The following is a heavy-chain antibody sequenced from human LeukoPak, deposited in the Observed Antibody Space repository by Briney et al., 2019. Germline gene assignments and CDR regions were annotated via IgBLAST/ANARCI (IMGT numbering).Heavy chain of an antibody. CDR2: INHSGST. Sequence: SETLSLTCAVYGGSFSGYYWSWIRQPPGKGLEWIGEINHSGSTNYNPSLKSRVTISVDTSKNQFSLKLSSVTAADTAVYYCARDRAPWDSSGWSSFDYWGQGTLVTVSS. V-gene: IGHV4-34*01. CDR3: ARDRAPWDSSGWSSFDY. D-gene: IGHD6-19*01. J-gene: IGHJ4*02. CDR1: GGSFSGYY.